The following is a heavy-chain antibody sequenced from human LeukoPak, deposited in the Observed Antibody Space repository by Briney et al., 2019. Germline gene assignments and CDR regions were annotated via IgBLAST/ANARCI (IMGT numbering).Heavy chain of an antibody. Sequence: SETLSLTCTVSGGSISSGDYYWRWIRQPPAEGLGWIGYIYYSESTYYNPSLKSRVTISVDTSKNQFSLKLSSVTAADTAVYYCAAVDFGVVIFWGQGTLVTVSS. D-gene: IGHD3-3*01. CDR3: AAVDFGVVIF. CDR2: IYYSEST. V-gene: IGHV4-30-4*08. J-gene: IGHJ4*02. CDR1: GGSISSGDYY.